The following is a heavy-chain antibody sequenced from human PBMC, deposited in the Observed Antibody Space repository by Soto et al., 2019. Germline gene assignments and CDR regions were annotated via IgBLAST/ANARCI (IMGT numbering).Heavy chain of an antibody. CDR2: FDPEDGET. V-gene: IGHV1-24*01. Sequence: ASVNVSCKVSGYALTELSMHWVRQAPGKGLEWMGGFDPEDGETIYAQKFQGRVTMTEDTSTDTAYMELSSLRSEDTAVYYCATADSRGYKNFEYWGKGNMVTVSS. CDR3: ATADSRGYKNFEY. J-gene: IGHJ4*02. CDR1: GYALTELS. D-gene: IGHD3-22*01.